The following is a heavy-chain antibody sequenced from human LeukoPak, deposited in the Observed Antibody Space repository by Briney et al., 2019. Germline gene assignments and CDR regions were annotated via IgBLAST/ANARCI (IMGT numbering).Heavy chain of an antibody. J-gene: IGHJ4*02. CDR1: GGTFSSYA. Sequence: SVKVSCKASGGTFSSYAISWVRQAPGQGLEWMGRIIPILGIANYAQKFQGRVTITADKSTSTAYMELRSLRSDDTAVYYCARGRSPHDYWGQGTLVTVSS. CDR2: IIPILGIA. CDR3: ARGRSPHDY. V-gene: IGHV1-69*04.